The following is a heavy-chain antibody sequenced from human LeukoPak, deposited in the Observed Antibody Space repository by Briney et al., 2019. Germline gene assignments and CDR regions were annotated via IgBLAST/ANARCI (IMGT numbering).Heavy chain of an antibody. CDR1: GGSFSGYY. V-gene: IGHV4-34*01. D-gene: IGHD6-19*01. Sequence: SETLSLTCAVYGGSFSGYYWSWIRQPPGKGLEWIGEINHSGSTNYNPSPKSRVTISVDTSKNQFSLKLSSVTAADTAVCYCARHLGRTVAGRYYYYYGMDVWGKGTTVTVSS. J-gene: IGHJ6*04. CDR2: INHSGST. CDR3: ARHLGRTVAGRYYYYYGMDV.